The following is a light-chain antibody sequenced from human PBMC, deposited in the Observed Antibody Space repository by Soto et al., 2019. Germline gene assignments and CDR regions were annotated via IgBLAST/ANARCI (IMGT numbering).Light chain of an antibody. V-gene: IGLV1-51*02. CDR2: ENN. CDR3: GTWDSSLSGVV. CDR1: SSNIGNNY. J-gene: IGLJ2*01. Sequence: QSVLTQPPSVSAAPGQKVTISCSGSSSNIGNNYVSWYQQLPGTAPKLLIYENNKRPSGIPGRFSGSKSGTSATLGITGLQTGDEADYYCGTWDSSLSGVVFGGGTKLTVL.